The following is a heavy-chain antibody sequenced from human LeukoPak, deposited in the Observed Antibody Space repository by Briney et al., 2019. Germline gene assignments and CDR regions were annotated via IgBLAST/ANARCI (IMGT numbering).Heavy chain of an antibody. Sequence: ASVKVSCKASGYIFTSYGITWVRQAPGQGLEWMGWISPYNGNTNYAQKFQGRVTMTTDTSATTASMEVRSLRSDDTAVYYCARGGSGWNSDYWGQGTLVTVSS. V-gene: IGHV1-18*01. CDR3: ARGGSGWNSDY. D-gene: IGHD6-19*01. CDR2: ISPYNGNT. CDR1: GYIFTSYG. J-gene: IGHJ4*02.